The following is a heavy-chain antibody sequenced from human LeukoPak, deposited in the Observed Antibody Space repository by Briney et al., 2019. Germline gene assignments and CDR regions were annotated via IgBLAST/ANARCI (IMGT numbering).Heavy chain of an antibody. Sequence: NPSETLSLTCTVSGGSISSYYWSWIRQPPGKGLEWIGYIYYSGSTNYNPSLKSRVTISVDTSKNQFSLKLSSVTAADTAVYYCARAWGSHAFDIWGQGTMVTVSS. J-gene: IGHJ3*02. CDR2: IYYSGST. V-gene: IGHV4-59*01. D-gene: IGHD3-16*01. CDR3: ARAWGSHAFDI. CDR1: GGSISSYY.